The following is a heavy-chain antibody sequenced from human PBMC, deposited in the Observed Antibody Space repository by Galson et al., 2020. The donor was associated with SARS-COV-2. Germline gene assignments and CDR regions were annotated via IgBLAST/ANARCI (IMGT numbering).Heavy chain of an antibody. V-gene: IGHV3-21*06. CDR2: MDSTSTYI. Sequence: GESLKISCAASGFTFSTYSMNWVRQAPGKGLAWVSSMDSTSTYIYYADSVKGRFTISRHNAKNSLYLQMNSLRVEDTAVYYCARGGTTTIKYDYWGQGSLVTVSS. CDR3: ARGGTTTIKYDY. J-gene: IGHJ4*02. D-gene: IGHD1-1*01. CDR1: GFTFSTYS.